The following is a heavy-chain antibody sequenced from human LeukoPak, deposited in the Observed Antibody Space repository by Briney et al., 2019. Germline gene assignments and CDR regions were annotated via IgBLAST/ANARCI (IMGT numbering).Heavy chain of an antibody. CDR1: GGYISGYY. Sequence: SETLSLTCTVSGGYISGYYWSWIRQPPGKGLEWIGYIYYSGSTNYNPSLKSRVTISVDTSKNQFSLKLSSVTAADTAVYYCAGGASLVLTVAGTGRFDYWGQGTLVTVSS. D-gene: IGHD6-19*01. V-gene: IGHV4-59*01. CDR2: IYYSGST. CDR3: AGGASLVLTVAGTGRFDY. J-gene: IGHJ4*02.